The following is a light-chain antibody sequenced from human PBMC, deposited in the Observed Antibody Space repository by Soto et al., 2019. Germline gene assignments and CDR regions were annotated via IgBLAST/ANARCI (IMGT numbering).Light chain of an antibody. J-gene: IGKJ3*01. V-gene: IGKV1-39*01. CDR2: VAS. CDR3: QESHWTPRT. Sequence: DVHMRQTTTSLSASVGDRVIITCRASESIGTYLSWYQQKPGKAPRLLIYVASSLQSGVPSRFSGIGSATDFTLSISVLEPEDFVSYCCQESHWTPRTFAHGSIVDI. CDR1: ESIGTY.